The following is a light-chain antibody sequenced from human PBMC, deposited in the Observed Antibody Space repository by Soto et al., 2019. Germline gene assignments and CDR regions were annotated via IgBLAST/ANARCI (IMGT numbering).Light chain of an antibody. CDR3: QQSYSTPYA. Sequence: DIQMTQSPSSLSASVGDRVTITCRASQSVISYLNWYQQKPGKAPNLLIYAASSLQSGVPSRFSGSGSVTDFTLTISSLQPEDFAIYYCQQSYSTPYAFGQGTNLEIK. J-gene: IGKJ2*01. CDR2: AAS. V-gene: IGKV1-39*01. CDR1: QSVISY.